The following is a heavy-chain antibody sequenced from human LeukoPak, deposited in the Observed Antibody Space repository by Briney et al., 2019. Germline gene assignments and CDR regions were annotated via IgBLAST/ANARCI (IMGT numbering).Heavy chain of an antibody. CDR1: GGTFSSYA. V-gene: IGHV1-69*04. CDR2: IIPILGIA. D-gene: IGHD2-2*01. Sequence: GASVKVSCKASGGTFSSYAISWVRQAPGQGLEWMGRIIPILGIANYAQKFQGRVTITADKSTSTAYMELSSLRSEDTAVYYCARDQKPAAFGAFDIWGQGTMVTVSS. J-gene: IGHJ3*02. CDR3: ARDQKPAAFGAFDI.